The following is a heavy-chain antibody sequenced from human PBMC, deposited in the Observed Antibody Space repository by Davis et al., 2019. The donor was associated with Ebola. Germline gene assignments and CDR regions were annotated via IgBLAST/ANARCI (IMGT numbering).Heavy chain of an antibody. V-gene: IGHV3-30*03. CDR1: GFTFSSYG. D-gene: IGHD3-22*01. Sequence: GESLKISCAASGFTFSSYGMHWVRQAPGKGLEWVAVISYDGSNKYYADSVKGRFTISRDNSKNTLDLQMNSLRAEDTAVYYCARESPLYDSSGPFDYWGQGTLVTVSS. CDR3: ARESPLYDSSGPFDY. J-gene: IGHJ4*02. CDR2: ISYDGSNK.